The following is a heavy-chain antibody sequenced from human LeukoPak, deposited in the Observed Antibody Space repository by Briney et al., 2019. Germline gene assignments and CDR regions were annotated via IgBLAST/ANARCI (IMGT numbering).Heavy chain of an antibody. CDR3: ARVRSVGATPFDY. Sequence: SETLSLTCAVYSGSFRGYYWRWIREPPGKGLEWIGYIYYSGNTNYNPSLKSRVTISLDTSKNQFSLKLSSVTAADTAVYYCARVRSVGATPFDYWGQGTLVTVSS. CDR1: SGSFRGYY. D-gene: IGHD1-26*01. J-gene: IGHJ4*02. CDR2: IYYSGNT. V-gene: IGHV4-59*08.